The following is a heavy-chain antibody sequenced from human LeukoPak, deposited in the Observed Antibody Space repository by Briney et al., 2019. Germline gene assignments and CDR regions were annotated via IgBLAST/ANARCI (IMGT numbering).Heavy chain of an antibody. CDR2: IWNDGSHE. D-gene: IGHD4-17*01. CDR3: AKDATEYGDSHFDC. J-gene: IGHJ4*02. Sequence: PGRSLRLSCAASGFTFSSYGMHWVRQAPGKGLEWGAVIWNDGSHEYYADSEKGRFTISRDNSRNTVYLQMNSLRSEDTAVYYCAKDATEYGDSHFDCWGQGTLVTVGS. CDR1: GFTFSSYG. V-gene: IGHV3-33*06.